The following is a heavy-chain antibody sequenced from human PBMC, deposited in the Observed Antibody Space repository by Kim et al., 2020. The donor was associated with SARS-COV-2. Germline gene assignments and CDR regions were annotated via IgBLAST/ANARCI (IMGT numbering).Heavy chain of an antibody. V-gene: IGHV4-31*03. CDR2: IYYSGST. CDR3: ARDIGYTDWFDP. Sequence: SETLSLTCTVSGGSISSGGYYWSWIRQHPGKGLEWIGYIYYSGSTYYNPSLKSRVTISVDTSKNQLSLKLSSVTAADTAVYYCARDIGYTDWFDPWGQGTLVTVPS. J-gene: IGHJ5*02. CDR1: GGSISSGGYY. D-gene: IGHD1-1*01.